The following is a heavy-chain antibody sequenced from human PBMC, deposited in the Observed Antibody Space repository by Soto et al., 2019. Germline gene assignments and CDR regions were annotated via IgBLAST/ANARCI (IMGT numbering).Heavy chain of an antibody. V-gene: IGHV4-59*01. CDR2: IYYSGST. J-gene: IGHJ5*02. CDR1: GGSISSYY. Sequence: PSETLSLTCTVSGGSISSYYWSWIRQPPGKGLEWIGYIYYSGSTNYNPSLKSRVTISVDTSKNQFSLKLSSVTAADPAVYYCARVGNWFDPWGQGTLVTVSS. CDR3: ARVGNWFDP.